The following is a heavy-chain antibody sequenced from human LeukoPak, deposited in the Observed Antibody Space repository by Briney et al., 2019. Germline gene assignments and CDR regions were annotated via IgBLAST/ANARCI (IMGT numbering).Heavy chain of an antibody. CDR3: VKDTIFTVDSFDY. D-gene: IGHD3-3*01. V-gene: IGHV3-30*02. Sequence: GGSLRLSCAVSGMTFERHGMHWVRQPPGKGLEWLAFIKYDGSRTDYEDSVKGRFTVSRDNSKNTLYLEMSSLRAEDTAVYYCVKDTIFTVDSFDYWGQGTLVTVSS. CDR1: GMTFERHG. J-gene: IGHJ4*02. CDR2: IKYDGSRT.